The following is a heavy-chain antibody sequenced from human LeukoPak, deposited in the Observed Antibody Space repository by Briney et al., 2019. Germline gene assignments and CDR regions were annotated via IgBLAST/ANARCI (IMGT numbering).Heavy chain of an antibody. CDR1: GFTFSSCA. D-gene: IGHD3-10*01. CDR2: ISGSGSII. V-gene: IGHV3-23*01. Sequence: PGGSLRPSCAASGFTFSSCAMSWVRQAPGKGLEWVSSISGSGSIIYYADSVRGRFTISRDNSKNTLYLQMNSLSAEDTAIYYCAKESAGSYYKDFWGQGTLVTASS. CDR3: AKESAGSYYKDF. J-gene: IGHJ4*02.